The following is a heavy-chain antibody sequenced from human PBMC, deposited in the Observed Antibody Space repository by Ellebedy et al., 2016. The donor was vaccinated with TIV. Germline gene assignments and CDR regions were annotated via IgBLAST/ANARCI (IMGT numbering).Heavy chain of an antibody. Sequence: PGGSLRLSCAASGFTFRNYGMHWVRQAPGKGREWVSFIQYHGTDTYFADSVKGRFTISRDNSKNKLYLHMNSLRAVDTAVYYCAKDPRRRYVVRGTSYYFDFWGQGTLVTVSS. J-gene: IGHJ4*02. CDR2: IQYHGTDT. V-gene: IGHV3-30*02. D-gene: IGHD1-14*01. CDR3: AKDPRRRYVVRGTSYYFDF. CDR1: GFTFRNYG.